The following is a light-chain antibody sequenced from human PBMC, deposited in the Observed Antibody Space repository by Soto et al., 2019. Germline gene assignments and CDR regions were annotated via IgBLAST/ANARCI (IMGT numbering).Light chain of an antibody. V-gene: IGKV1-39*01. CDR2: TSS. J-gene: IGKJ4*01. CDR3: QQSHSTPLT. CDR1: PRICSH. Sequence: DIHMTQSPSSLSASVGDSVSFTCRASPRICSHLNWYQQHPGKSPKLLIYTSSTLQSGVPSRFSGSGSGTDFTLTISSLQPEDFATYFCQQSHSTPLTFGGGTKVEIK.